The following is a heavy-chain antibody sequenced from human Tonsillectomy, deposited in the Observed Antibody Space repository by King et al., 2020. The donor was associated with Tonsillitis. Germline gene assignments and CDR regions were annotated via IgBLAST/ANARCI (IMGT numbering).Heavy chain of an antibody. CDR1: GYRFTSHW. Sequence: VQLVESGAEVKKPGESLKISCKGSGYRFTSHWIGWVRQMPGKGLGGMGTIYPSDPDTRYSPSFQGQVTISADKSISTAYLQWSSLKASDTAMYYCARQAGAGNFDYWGQGALVTVSS. CDR3: ARQAGAGNFDY. V-gene: IGHV5-51*03. D-gene: IGHD1-26*01. J-gene: IGHJ4*02. CDR2: IYPSDPDT.